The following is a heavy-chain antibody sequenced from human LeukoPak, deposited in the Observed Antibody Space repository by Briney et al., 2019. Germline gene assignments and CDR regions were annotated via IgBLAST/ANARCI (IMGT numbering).Heavy chain of an antibody. V-gene: IGHV1-18*01. CDR1: GGTFSSYG. D-gene: IGHD2-2*01. Sequence: ASVKVSCKASGGTFSSYGISWVRQAPGQGLEWMGWISAYNGNTNYAQKLQGRVTMTTDTSTSTAYMELRSLRSDDTAVYYCARDGKYCSSTSCPTIDAFDIWGQGTMVTVSS. CDR2: ISAYNGNT. J-gene: IGHJ3*02. CDR3: ARDGKYCSSTSCPTIDAFDI.